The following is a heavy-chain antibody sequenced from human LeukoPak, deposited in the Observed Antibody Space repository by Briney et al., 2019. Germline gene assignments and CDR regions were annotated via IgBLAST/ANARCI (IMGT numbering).Heavy chain of an antibody. J-gene: IGHJ4*02. CDR2: ISPYNGNT. CDR3: ARDRPDYYDSSAYLRGLYSAFGY. D-gene: IGHD3-22*01. V-gene: IGHV1-18*01. Sequence: GASVKVSCKASGYTFTSYGISWVRQAPGQGLEWMGWISPYNGNTNYAQKLQGRVTMTTDTSTSTAYMELRSLRSDDTAVYYCARDRPDYYDSSAYLRGLYSAFGYWGQGTLVTVSS. CDR1: GYTFTSYG.